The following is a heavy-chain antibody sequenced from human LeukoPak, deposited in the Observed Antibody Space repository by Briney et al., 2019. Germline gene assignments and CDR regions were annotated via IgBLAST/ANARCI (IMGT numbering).Heavy chain of an antibody. CDR2: ISGYNGNT. Sequence: ASVKVSCKASGYTFTGNGITWVRQAPGQGLEWMGWISGYNGNTVYAQMFQDRVTMTTDTSTSTAYMEVTNLRSDDTAMYFCARSGHCSGADCYAEGIDYWGQGTLVTVSS. D-gene: IGHD2-2*01. CDR1: GYTFTGNG. J-gene: IGHJ4*02. CDR3: ARSGHCSGADCYAEGIDY. V-gene: IGHV1-18*01.